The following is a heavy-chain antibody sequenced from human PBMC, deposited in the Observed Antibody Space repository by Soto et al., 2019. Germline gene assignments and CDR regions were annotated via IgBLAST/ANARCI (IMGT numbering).Heavy chain of an antibody. CDR3: ARTTIAGIRGYFDY. CDR1: EYSFANPG. V-gene: IGHV5-51*01. Sequence: PGVLLKLSCKGSEYSFANPGSGWMRQMHGKGLEWMGIIYPGDSDTRYSPSFQGQVTISADKSISTAFLQWSSLKASDTATYYCARTTIAGIRGYFDYWGQGTLVTGSS. D-gene: IGHD2-21*01. J-gene: IGHJ4*02. CDR2: IYPGDSDT.